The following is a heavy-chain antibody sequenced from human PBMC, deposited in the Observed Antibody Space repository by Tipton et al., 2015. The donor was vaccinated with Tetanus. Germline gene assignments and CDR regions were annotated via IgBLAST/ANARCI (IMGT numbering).Heavy chain of an antibody. CDR3: ARDRSSGAAGAY. J-gene: IGHJ4*02. Sequence: SLRLSCAASGFTFSSYSMNWVRQAPGKGLEWVSVIYSGGSTYYADSVKGRFTISRDNSKNTLYLQMNSLRAEDTAVYYCARDRSSGAAGAYWGQGTLVTVSS. D-gene: IGHD6-25*01. V-gene: IGHV3-53*01. CDR1: GFTFSSYS. CDR2: IYSGGST.